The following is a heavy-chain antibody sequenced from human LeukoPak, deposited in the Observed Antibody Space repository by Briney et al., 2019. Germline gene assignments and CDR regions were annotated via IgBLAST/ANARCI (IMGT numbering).Heavy chain of an antibody. CDR2: IRYDGSNK. V-gene: IGHV3-30*02. D-gene: IGHD3-10*01. Sequence: GGSLRLSCAASGFTFSSYGMHRVRQAPGKGLEWVAFIRYDGSNKYYADSVKGRFTISRDNSKNTLYLQMNSLRAEDTAVYYCAKIWFGELSTDYWGQGTLVTVSS. J-gene: IGHJ4*02. CDR1: GFTFSSYG. CDR3: AKIWFGELSTDY.